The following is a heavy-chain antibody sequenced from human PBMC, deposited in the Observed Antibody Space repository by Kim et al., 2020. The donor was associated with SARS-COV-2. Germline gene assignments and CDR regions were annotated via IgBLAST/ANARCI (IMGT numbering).Heavy chain of an antibody. V-gene: IGHV4-39*01. CDR2: IYYTATT. D-gene: IGHD4-17*01. CDR1: TDSISSGTYY. Sequence: SETLSLTCSASTDSISSGTYYWGWIRQPPGKGLEWIGSIYYTATTYSNPSLKNRVTLSVDTSENQISLSLSSVTAADTAVYYCARQKGAGDYGPFDYWG. J-gene: IGHJ4*01. CDR3: ARQKGAGDYGPFDY.